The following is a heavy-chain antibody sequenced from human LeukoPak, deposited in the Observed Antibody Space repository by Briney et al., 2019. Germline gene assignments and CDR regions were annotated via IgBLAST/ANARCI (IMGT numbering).Heavy chain of an antibody. Sequence: GGSLRLSCAASGFTFSSYSMNWVRQAPGKGLEWVSYIRSSSSSSSTIYYADSVKGRFTISRDNAKNSLYLQMNSLRAEDTAVYYCARDASWAFDIWGQGTMVTVSS. CDR1: GFTFSSYS. CDR2: IRSSSSSSSTI. CDR3: ARDASWAFDI. J-gene: IGHJ3*02. V-gene: IGHV3-48*04. D-gene: IGHD6-6*01.